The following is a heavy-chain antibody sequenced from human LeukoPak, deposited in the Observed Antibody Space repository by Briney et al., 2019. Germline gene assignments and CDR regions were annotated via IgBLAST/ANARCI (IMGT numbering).Heavy chain of an antibody. CDR3: ARVGTSGTDFDY. D-gene: IGHD1-1*01. CDR2: IYHGGNT. V-gene: IGHV4-30-2*06. J-gene: IGHJ4*02. Sequence: SETLSLTCTVSGGSISSSNYYWSWVRQSPGKGLEWIGYIYHGGNTYYNPSCKSRLTMSADRPKNQFSLKLTSVTAADTAIYYCARVGTSGTDFDYWGQGTLVTVSS. CDR1: GGSISSSNYY.